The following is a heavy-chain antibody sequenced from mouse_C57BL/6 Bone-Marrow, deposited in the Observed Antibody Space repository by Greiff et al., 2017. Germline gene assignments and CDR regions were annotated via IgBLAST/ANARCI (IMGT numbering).Heavy chain of an antibody. CDR1: GYSITSGYY. Sequence: EVQLQASGPGLVKPSQSLSLTCSVTGYSITSGYYWNWIRQFPGNKLEWRGYISYDGSNNYNPSLKNRISITRDTSTNQFFLKLNSVTNEDTATYYCEREWLGFAYWGKGTLVTVSA. CDR3: EREWLGFAY. CDR2: ISYDGSN. V-gene: IGHV3-6*01. J-gene: IGHJ3*01. D-gene: IGHD3-3*01.